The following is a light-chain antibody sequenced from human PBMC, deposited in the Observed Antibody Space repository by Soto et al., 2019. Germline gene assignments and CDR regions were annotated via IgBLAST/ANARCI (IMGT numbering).Light chain of an antibody. CDR3: QQDIHFPFT. CDR2: AAS. J-gene: IGKJ3*01. Sequence: DIQMTQSPSSVSSSVGDRVTITCRASQGISSWLAWYQQKPGQAPKLLIYAASNLQSGVPSRFSGSGSGTDFTLTIHSLQPEDFATYYCQQDIHFPFTFGPGTKVAVK. V-gene: IGKV1-12*01. CDR1: QGISSW.